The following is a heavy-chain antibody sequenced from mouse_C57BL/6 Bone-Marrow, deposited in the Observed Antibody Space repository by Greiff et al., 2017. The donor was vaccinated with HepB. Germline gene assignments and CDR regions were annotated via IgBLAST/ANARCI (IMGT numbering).Heavy chain of an antibody. CDR1: GYTFTSYG. V-gene: IGHV1-81*01. J-gene: IGHJ3*01. Sequence: QVQLQQSGAELARPGASVKLSCKASGYTFTSYGISWVKQRTGQGLVWIGEIYPRSGNTYYNEKFKGKATLTADKSSSTAYMELRSLTSEDSAVYFCARGRLAYWGQGTLVTVSA. CDR2: IYPRSGNT. CDR3: ARGRLAY.